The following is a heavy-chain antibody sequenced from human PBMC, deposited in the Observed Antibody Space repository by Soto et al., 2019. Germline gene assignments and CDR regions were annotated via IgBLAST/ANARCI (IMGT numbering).Heavy chain of an antibody. CDR3: AKGSITAFRRPFYY. D-gene: IGHD6-6*01. CDR1: GFTFSSYA. J-gene: IGHJ4*02. CDR2: ISGTGGST. V-gene: IGHV3-23*01. Sequence: EVQLLESGGGLVQPGGSLRLSCAASGFTFSSYAMSWVRQAPGKGLDWVSVISGTGGSTYYADSVKGRFTISRDNSKNTLYLQMNSPRAEDTAVYYCAKGSITAFRRPFYYWGQGTLVTVSS.